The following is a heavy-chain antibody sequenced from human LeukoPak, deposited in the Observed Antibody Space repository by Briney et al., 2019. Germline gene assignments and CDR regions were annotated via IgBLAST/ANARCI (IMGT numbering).Heavy chain of an antibody. CDR2: ISYDGSNK. CDR1: GFTFSGYA. Sequence: GRSLRLSCAASGFTFSGYAMHWVRQAPGKGLEWVAVISYDGSNKYYADSVKGRFTISRDNSKNTLYLQMNSLRAEDTAVYYCARDLTTAGSYWGQGTLVTVSS. CDR3: ARDLTTAGSY. V-gene: IGHV3-30-3*01. J-gene: IGHJ4*02. D-gene: IGHD4-17*01.